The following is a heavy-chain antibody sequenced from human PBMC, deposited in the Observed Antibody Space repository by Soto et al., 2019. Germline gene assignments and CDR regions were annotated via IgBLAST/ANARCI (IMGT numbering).Heavy chain of an antibody. Sequence: QVQLVQSGAEMKKPGSSVKVSCQSSGGTFNTYAMNWVRQAPGQGPEWMGDISPMFGAANYAPKFQGRVTITADESTGTSYMQLSSLTSEDTALYFCAREGQVHTPAFVYWGQGTPVTVSS. CDR1: GGTFNTYA. V-gene: IGHV1-69*19. CDR2: ISPMFGAA. CDR3: AREGQVHTPAFVY. J-gene: IGHJ4*02. D-gene: IGHD3-10*01.